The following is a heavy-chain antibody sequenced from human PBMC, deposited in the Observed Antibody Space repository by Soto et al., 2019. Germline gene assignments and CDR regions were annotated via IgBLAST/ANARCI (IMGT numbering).Heavy chain of an antibody. J-gene: IGHJ4*02. D-gene: IGHD3-16*01. CDR2: SSAYSGKT. CDR1: GYTFTTYG. V-gene: IGHV1-18*01. CDR3: ARDPYLGDHQY. Sequence: QVQLVQSGGEVKKPGASVKVSCKTSGYTFTTYGISWVRQAPGQGLEGVGWSSAYSGKTHYAQKFQSNVTMTRDTSTNTAYLELRSLRSDDTAVYYCARDPYLGDHQYWGQGTLVTVSS.